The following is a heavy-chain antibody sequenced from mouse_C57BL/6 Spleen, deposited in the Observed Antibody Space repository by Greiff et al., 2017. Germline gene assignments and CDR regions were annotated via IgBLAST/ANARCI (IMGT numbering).Heavy chain of an antibody. V-gene: IGHV10-1*01. Sequence: EVMLVESGGGLVQPKGSLKLSCAASGFSFNTYAMNWVRQAPGKGLEWVARIRSKSNNYATYYADSVKDRFTISRDDSESMLYLQMNNLKTEDTAMYYCVRHGGIPYAMDYWGQGTSVTVSS. J-gene: IGHJ4*01. CDR1: GFSFNTYA. CDR2: IRSKSNNYAT. CDR3: VRHGGIPYAMDY.